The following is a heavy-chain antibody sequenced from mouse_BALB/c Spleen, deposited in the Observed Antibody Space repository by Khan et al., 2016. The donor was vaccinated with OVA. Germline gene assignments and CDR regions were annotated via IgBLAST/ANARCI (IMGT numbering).Heavy chain of an antibody. CDR1: GYSITSGYG. CDR3: ARTARIKY. J-gene: IGHJ2*01. V-gene: IGHV3-2*02. Sequence: EVELVESGPGLVKPSQSLSLTCTVTGYSITSGYGWNWIRQFPGNKLEWMGYISYSGSTNYNPSIKSRITITRDTSKNQFFLLLNSVTTEDTGTYYYARTARIKYWGQGTTLTVSS. CDR2: ISYSGST. D-gene: IGHD1-2*01.